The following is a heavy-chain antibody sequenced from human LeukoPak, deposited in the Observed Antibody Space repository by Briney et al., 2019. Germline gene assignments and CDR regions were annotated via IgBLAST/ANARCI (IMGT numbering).Heavy chain of an antibody. CDR1: GYTFTSYG. Sequence: ASVKVSRKASGYTFTSYGISWVRQAPGQGLEWMGWISAYNGNTNYAQKLQGRVTTTTDTSTSTAYMELRSLRSDDTAVYYCARVNVGATVCWFDPWGQGTLGTVSS. CDR3: ARVNVGATVCWFDP. V-gene: IGHV1-18*01. D-gene: IGHD1-26*01. J-gene: IGHJ5*02. CDR2: ISAYNGNT.